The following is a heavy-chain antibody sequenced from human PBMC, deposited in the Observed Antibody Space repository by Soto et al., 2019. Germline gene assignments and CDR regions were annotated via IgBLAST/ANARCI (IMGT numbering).Heavy chain of an antibody. CDR3: ASRPYSSGWLTNDY. Sequence: ASVKVSCKASGYTFTSYDINWVRQATGQGLEWMGWMNPNSGNTGYAQKFQGRVTLTRNTSIRTAYMELSSLRSKDTAVYYCASRPYSSGWLTNDYWGQGTLVTVSS. D-gene: IGHD6-19*01. CDR1: GYTFTSYD. J-gene: IGHJ4*02. CDR2: MNPNSGNT. V-gene: IGHV1-8*01.